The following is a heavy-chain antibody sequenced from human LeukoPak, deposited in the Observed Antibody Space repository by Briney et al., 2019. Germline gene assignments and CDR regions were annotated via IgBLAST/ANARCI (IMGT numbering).Heavy chain of an antibody. CDR2: ISGSGGST. D-gene: IGHD3/OR15-3a*01. CDR1: GFTFSSYA. Sequence: QSGGSLRLSCAASGFTFSSYAMSWVRQAPGKGLEWVSAISGSGGSTYYADSVKGRFTISRDNAKNTLYLQMNSLRAEDTAVYYCARDSDWVLYDYWGQGTLVTVSS. CDR3: ARDSDWVLYDY. V-gene: IGHV3-23*01. J-gene: IGHJ4*02.